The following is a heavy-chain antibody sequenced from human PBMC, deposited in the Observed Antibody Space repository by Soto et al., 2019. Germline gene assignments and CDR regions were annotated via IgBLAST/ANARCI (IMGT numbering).Heavy chain of an antibody. CDR3: ALRKTGSYFDY. CDR2: ISSSGSTI. D-gene: IGHD7-27*01. Sequence: PGGSLILSCAASGFTFSDYYMSLIRQAPGKGLEWVSYISSSGSTIYYADSVKGRFTISRDNAKNSLYLQMNSLRAEDTAVYYCALRKTGSYFDYWGQGTLVTVSS. J-gene: IGHJ4*02. V-gene: IGHV3-11*01. CDR1: GFTFSDYY.